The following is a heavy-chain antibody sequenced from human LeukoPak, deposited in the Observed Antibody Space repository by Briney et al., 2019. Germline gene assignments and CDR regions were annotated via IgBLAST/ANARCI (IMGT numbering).Heavy chain of an antibody. V-gene: IGHV3-53*01. Sequence: GGSLRLSCAASGFTVSSNYMSWVRQAPGKGLEWVSVIYSGGSTYYADSVKGRFTISRDNSKNTLYLQMNSRRAEDTAVYYCAREADCSSTSCYAPYFDYWGQGTLVTVSS. D-gene: IGHD2-2*01. J-gene: IGHJ4*02. CDR2: IYSGGST. CDR3: AREADCSSTSCYAPYFDY. CDR1: GFTVSSNY.